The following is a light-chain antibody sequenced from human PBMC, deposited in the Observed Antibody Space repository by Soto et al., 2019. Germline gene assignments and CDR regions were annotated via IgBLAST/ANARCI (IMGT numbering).Light chain of an antibody. CDR3: QQYGTSPRT. V-gene: IGKV3-20*01. CDR1: QSVTSNY. J-gene: IGKJ1*01. CDR2: GAS. Sequence: EVELTQSPGTLSLSPGDTATLSCGASQSVTSNYLAWYQQKAGQPPRLLIYGASTRASGIPDRFSGSGSGTGCTLTIDSLEPEDFAVDYCQQYGTSPRTFGRGTKVEIK.